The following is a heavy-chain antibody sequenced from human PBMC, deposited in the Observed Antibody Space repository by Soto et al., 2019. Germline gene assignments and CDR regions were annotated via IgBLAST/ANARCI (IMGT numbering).Heavy chain of an antibody. CDR1: GYTFASYG. V-gene: IGHV1-18*04. D-gene: IGHD2-15*01. CDR2: ISGYNGNT. CDR3: ARDCNGGNCYPFH. J-gene: IGHJ4*02. Sequence: QVKLVQSGAEMKKPGASVKVSCKASGYTFASYGISWVRQAPGQGLEWMGWISGYNGNTNYAQRLQGRVTMTTDTSTSTAYMELRSLRSDDTAVYYCARDCNGGNCYPFHWGQGTLVTVSS.